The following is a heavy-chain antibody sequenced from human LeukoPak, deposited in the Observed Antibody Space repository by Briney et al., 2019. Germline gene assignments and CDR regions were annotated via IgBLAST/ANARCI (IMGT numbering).Heavy chain of an antibody. CDR1: GLIVSSNY. V-gene: IGHV3-53*01. D-gene: IGHD1-1*01. Sequence: GGSLRLSCAASGLIVSSNYMNWVRQAPGKGLEWIAVLYSGGSAYYADSVKGRFTISRDNSKNTLYLQIYSLRAEDTAIYHCARDSETETGWYYYGMDVWGQGTTVTVSS. CDR3: ARDSETETGWYYYGMDV. CDR2: LYSGGSA. J-gene: IGHJ6*02.